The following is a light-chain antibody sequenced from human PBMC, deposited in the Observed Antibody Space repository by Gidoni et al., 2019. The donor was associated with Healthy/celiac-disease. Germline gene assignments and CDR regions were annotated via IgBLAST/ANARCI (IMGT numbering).Light chain of an antibody. V-gene: IGLV1-44*01. Sequence: QSVLPQPPSASGPPGPRVTISCSGSSSNIGSNTVNWYQQPPGTAPKLLIYSNNQRPSGVPDRFSGSKSGTSASRAISGLQSEDEADYYCAAWDDSLNGHVVFGGGTKLTVL. CDR3: AAWDDSLNGHVV. CDR1: SSNIGSNT. CDR2: SNN. J-gene: IGLJ2*01.